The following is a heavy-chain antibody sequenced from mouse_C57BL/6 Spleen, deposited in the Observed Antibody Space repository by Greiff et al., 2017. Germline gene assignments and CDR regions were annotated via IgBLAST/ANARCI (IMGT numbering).Heavy chain of an antibody. D-gene: IGHD2-4*01. CDR3: ARHEDYDYGSWFAY. Sequence: EVKLMESGGGLVQPGGSLKLSCAASGFTFSDYGMAWVRQAPRKGPEWVAFISNLAYSIYYADTVTGRFTISRENAKNTLYLEISSLRSEDTAMYYCARHEDYDYGSWFAYWGQGTLVTVSA. J-gene: IGHJ3*01. CDR2: ISNLAYSI. CDR1: GFTFSDYG. V-gene: IGHV5-15*01.